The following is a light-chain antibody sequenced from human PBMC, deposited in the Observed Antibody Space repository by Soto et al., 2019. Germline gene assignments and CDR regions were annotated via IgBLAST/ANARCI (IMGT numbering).Light chain of an antibody. CDR2: EVT. Sequence: QSALTQPASVSGSPGQSITISCTGTSSDVGGYKYVSWYQQHPGKAPKLIIYEVTNRPPGISNRFSGSKSGNTASLTISGLQAEDEADYFCSSYTTSSTLVFGGGTQLTVL. J-gene: IGLJ2*01. CDR3: SSYTTSSTLV. CDR1: SSDVGGYKY. V-gene: IGLV2-14*01.